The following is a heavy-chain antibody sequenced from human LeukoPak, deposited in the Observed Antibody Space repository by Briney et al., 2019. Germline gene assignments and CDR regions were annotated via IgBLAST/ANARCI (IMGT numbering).Heavy chain of an antibody. CDR1: GFTFSSYS. CDR2: ISSSSSCI. J-gene: IGHJ4*02. D-gene: IGHD1-7*01. V-gene: IGHV3-21*04. Sequence: PGGSLRLSCAASGFTFSSYSVNWVRQAPGKGLEWVSSISSSSSCIYYADSVKGRFTISRDNSKNTLYLQMNSLRAEDTAVYYCAKVSFWNYVGWGYFDYWGQGTLVTVSS. CDR3: AKVSFWNYVGWGYFDY.